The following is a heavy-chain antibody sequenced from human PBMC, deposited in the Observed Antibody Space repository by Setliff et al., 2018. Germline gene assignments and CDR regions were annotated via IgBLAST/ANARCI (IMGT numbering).Heavy chain of an antibody. Sequence: PGGSLRLSCAASGLTFTNYYMNWVRQAPGKGLEWVSSVSSTGYIYYADSVKGRFTISRDNAKTSLYLQMNSLRAEDTAVYYCARELAGIISGNYYPDAFDIWGQGTMVTVSS. V-gene: IGHV3-21*01. J-gene: IGHJ3*02. CDR3: ARELAGIISGNYYPDAFDI. CDR2: VSSTGYI. CDR1: GLTFTNYY. D-gene: IGHD1-26*01.